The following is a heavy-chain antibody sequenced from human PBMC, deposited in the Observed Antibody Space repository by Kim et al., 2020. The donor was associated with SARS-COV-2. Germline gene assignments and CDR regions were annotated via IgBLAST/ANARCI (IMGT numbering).Heavy chain of an antibody. Sequence: SVKVSCKASGGTFSSYTISWVRQAPGQGLEWMGRIIPILGIANYAQKFQGRVTITADKSTSTAYMELSSLRSEDTAVYYCAVGYSSSRGYFQHWGQGTLVTVSS. V-gene: IGHV1-69*02. D-gene: IGHD6-13*01. J-gene: IGHJ1*01. CDR3: AVGYSSSRGYFQH. CDR2: IIPILGIA. CDR1: GGTFSSYT.